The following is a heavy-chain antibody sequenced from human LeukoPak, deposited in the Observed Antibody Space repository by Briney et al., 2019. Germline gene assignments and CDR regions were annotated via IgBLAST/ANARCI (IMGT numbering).Heavy chain of an antibody. Sequence: PGGSLRLSCAASGFTFSSHSMNWVRQAPGKGLEWVSYISSSSSTIYYADSVKGRFTISRDNAKDSLYLQMNSLRAEDTAVYYCARDSPYYYGMDVWGQGTTVTVSS. CDR3: ARDSPYYYGMDV. V-gene: IGHV3-48*01. CDR1: GFTFSSHS. J-gene: IGHJ6*02. CDR2: ISSSSSTI.